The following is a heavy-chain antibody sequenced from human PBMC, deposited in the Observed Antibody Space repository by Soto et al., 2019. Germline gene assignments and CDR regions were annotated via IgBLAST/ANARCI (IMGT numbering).Heavy chain of an antibody. CDR3: VIDRSLLLTTSIAY. CDR1: GFTFSSHE. V-gene: IGHV3-48*03. Sequence: PGGTLGLCCAASGFTFSSHEMNWVRQAPGKGLEWVSYIDYSGSRTDYADSVKGRFTISRDNAKNSLYLQMYSLRAEDTAIYYCVIDRSLLLTTSIAYCGHRTLVIVSS. D-gene: IGHD3-22*01. CDR2: IDYSGSRT. J-gene: IGHJ1*01.